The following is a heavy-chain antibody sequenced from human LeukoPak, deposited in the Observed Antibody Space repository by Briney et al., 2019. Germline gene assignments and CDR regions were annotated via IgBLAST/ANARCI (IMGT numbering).Heavy chain of an antibody. CDR2: IHTYNGNT. CDR3: ARTYSGSYGIEYYFDY. CDR1: GYTFTSYG. D-gene: IGHD1-26*01. J-gene: IGHJ4*02. Sequence: ASVKVSCKASGYTFTSYGIGWVRQAPGQGLEWMGWIHTYNGNTNYAQKLQGRVTMTTDTSTSTAYMELRSLRSDDTAVYYCARTYSGSYGIEYYFDYWGQGTLVTVSS. V-gene: IGHV1-18*01.